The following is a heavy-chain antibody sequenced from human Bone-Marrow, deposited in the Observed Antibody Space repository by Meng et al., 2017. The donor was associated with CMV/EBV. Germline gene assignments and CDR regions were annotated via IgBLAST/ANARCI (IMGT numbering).Heavy chain of an antibody. J-gene: IGHJ4*02. V-gene: IGHV3-21*01. CDR2: ISSSSSYI. CDR3: ARDTDYGSGRGYYFDY. CDR1: GFTFSSYS. D-gene: IGHD3-10*01. Sequence: GGSLRLSCAASGFTFSSYSMNWVRQAPGKGLEWVSSISSSSSYIYYADSVKGRFTISRDNAKNSLYLQMNGLRAEDTAVYYCARDTDYGSGRGYYFDYWGQGTLVTVSS.